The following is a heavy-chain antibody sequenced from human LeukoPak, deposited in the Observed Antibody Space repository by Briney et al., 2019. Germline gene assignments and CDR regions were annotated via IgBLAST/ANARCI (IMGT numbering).Heavy chain of an antibody. CDR2: IYYSGST. V-gene: IGHV4-59*01. Sequence: SETLSLTCTVSGGSISSYYWSWIRQPPGKGLEWIGYIYYSGSTNYNPSLKSRVTISVDTSKNQFSLKLSSVTAADTAVYYCARGKREWSSLDYWGQGTLVTVSS. CDR1: GGSISSYY. J-gene: IGHJ4*02. D-gene: IGHD3-3*01. CDR3: ARGKREWSSLDY.